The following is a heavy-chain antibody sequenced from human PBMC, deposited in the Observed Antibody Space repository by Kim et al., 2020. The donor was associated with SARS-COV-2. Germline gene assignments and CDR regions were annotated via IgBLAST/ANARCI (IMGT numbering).Heavy chain of an antibody. Sequence: SETLSLTCGVSGGSINSAGSYWTWIRHHPGKGLEYIGYITYRGNTYYNLSLKSRLTILLDIPKNQFSLRLTSVTAADTAVYYCAKDQGFAEVEPGWFDPWGQGTLVTVSS. D-gene: IGHD1-1*01. J-gene: IGHJ5*02. V-gene: IGHV4-31*11. CDR2: ITYRGNT. CDR3: AKDQGFAEVEPGWFDP. CDR1: GGSINSAGSY.